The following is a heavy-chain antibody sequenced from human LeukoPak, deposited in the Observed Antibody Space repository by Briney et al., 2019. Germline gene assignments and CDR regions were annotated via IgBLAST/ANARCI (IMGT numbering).Heavy chain of an antibody. CDR2: IRYDGSNK. D-gene: IGHD6-13*01. CDR1: GFTFSDYA. CDR3: AKDPQKYSSSNYNWFDP. Sequence: PGGSLRLSCAASGFTFSDYALGWVRQAPGKGLEWVAFIRYDGSNKYYADSVKGRFTISRDNSKNTLNLQMNSLRAEDTAVYYCAKDPQKYSSSNYNWFDPWGQGTLVTVSS. J-gene: IGHJ5*02. V-gene: IGHV3-30*02.